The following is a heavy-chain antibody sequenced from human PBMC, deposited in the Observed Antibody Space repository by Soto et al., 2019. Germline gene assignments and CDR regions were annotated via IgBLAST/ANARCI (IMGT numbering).Heavy chain of an antibody. CDR2: ISGSGGST. CDR1: GFTFSSYA. V-gene: IGHV3-23*01. CDR3: AKRGTPSVIQLWYFDY. J-gene: IGHJ4*02. Sequence: EVQLLESGGGLVQPGGSLRLSCAASGFTFSSYAMSWVRQAPGKGLEWVSAISGSGGSTYYADSVKGRFTISRDNSKNTRYLQMNILRAEDTAVYYCAKRGTPSVIQLWYFDYWGQGTLVTVSS. D-gene: IGHD5-18*01.